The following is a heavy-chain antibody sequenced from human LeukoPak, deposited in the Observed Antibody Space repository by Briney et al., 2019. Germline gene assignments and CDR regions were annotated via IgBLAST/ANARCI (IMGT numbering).Heavy chain of an antibody. V-gene: IGHV4-38-2*02. CDR3: ARHLGQYYYGSGSTQTYYYYYYMDV. CDR2: INHSGST. J-gene: IGHJ6*03. CDR1: GYSISSGYY. Sequence: SETLSLTCTVSGYSISSGYYWSWIRQPPGKGLEWIGEINHSGSTNYNPSLKSRVTISVDTSKNQFSLKLSSVTAADTAVYYCARHLGQYYYGSGSTQTYYYYYYMDVWGKGTTVTISS. D-gene: IGHD3-10*01.